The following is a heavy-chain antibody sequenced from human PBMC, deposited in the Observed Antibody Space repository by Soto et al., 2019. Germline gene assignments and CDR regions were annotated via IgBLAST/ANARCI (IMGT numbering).Heavy chain of an antibody. CDR3: AREGFGPRKTHDYPKWCWFDP. CDR1: GFTFSSYG. D-gene: IGHD2-15*01. J-gene: IGHJ5*02. V-gene: IGHV3-33*01. Sequence: QVQLVESGGGVVQPGRSLRLSCAASGFTFSSYGMHWVRQAPGKGLEWVAVIWYDGSNKYYADSVKGRFTISRDNSKNTLYLQMNSLRAEDTAVYYCAREGFGPRKTHDYPKWCWFDPWGQGTLVTVSS. CDR2: IWYDGSNK.